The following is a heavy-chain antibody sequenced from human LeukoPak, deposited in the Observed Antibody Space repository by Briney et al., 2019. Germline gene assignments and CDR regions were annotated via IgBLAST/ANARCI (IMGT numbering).Heavy chain of an antibody. V-gene: IGHV4-38-2*02. J-gene: IGHJ4*02. CDR1: GYSISSGYY. Sequence: SETLSLTCTVSGYSISSGYYWGWIRQPPGKGLEWIGSIYHSGSTYYNPSLKSRVTISVDTSKNQFSLKLSSVTAADTAVYYCARATTVTPPPYYYFDYWGQGTLVTVSS. CDR3: ARATTVTPPPYYYFDY. D-gene: IGHD4-17*01. CDR2: IYHSGST.